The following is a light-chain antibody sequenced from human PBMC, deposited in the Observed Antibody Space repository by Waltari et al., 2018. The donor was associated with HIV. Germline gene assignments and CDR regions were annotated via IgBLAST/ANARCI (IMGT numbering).Light chain of an antibody. CDR1: SSNIGRTP. CDR3: ASWEDSLNGVV. V-gene: IGLV1-44*01. CDR2: SDN. J-gene: IGLJ2*01. Sequence: QSVLTQPPSASGTPGQRVTMSCSGSSSNIGRTPVNCYQQLPGTAPKLLIYSDNQRPFGVPDRFSGSKSGTSGSLAISGLQSEDEAVYYCASWEDSLNGVVFGGGTKLTVL.